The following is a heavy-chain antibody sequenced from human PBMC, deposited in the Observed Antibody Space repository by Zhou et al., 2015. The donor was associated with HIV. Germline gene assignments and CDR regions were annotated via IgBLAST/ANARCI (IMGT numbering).Heavy chain of an antibody. J-gene: IGHJ3*02. CDR2: IIPIFGTA. CDR1: GGTFSSYA. Sequence: QVQLVQSGAEVKKPGSSVKVSCKASGGTFSSYAISWVRQAPGQGLEWMGGIIPIFGTANYAQKFQGRVTITADESTSTAYMELSSLRSEDTAVYYCARGRVRDYVPYSSGSIDAFDIWGQGTMVTVSS. D-gene: IGHD6-19*01. CDR3: ARGRVRDYVPYSSGSIDAFDI. V-gene: IGHV1-69*01.